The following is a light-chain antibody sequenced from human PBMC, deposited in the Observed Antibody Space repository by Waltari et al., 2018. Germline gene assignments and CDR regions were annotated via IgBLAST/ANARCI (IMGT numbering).Light chain of an antibody. Sequence: EIVLTQSPDTLSLSPGERATLPCRASKSVSNHLAWYQQRPGQAPRLLIYDAAERATAIPGKFSGSWSGTDFTLTISSLEPEDFAIYYCQQRSTWPILTCGGGTKVEVK. J-gene: IGKJ4*01. CDR3: QQRSTWPILT. V-gene: IGKV3-11*01. CDR1: KSVSNH. CDR2: DAA.